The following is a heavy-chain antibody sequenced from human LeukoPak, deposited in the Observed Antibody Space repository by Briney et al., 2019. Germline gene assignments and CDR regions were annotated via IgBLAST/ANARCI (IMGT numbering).Heavy chain of an antibody. J-gene: IGHJ5*02. CDR3: ARDLGQQLFRWFDP. Sequence: GGSLRLSCAASGFTLSSYSLSWVRQAPGKGLEWVSCISSSSSQIYYADSVKGRFTISRDNAKNSLYLQMNSLRTEDTAVYYCARDLGQQLFRWFDPWGQGTLVTVSS. D-gene: IGHD6-13*01. CDR2: ISSSSSQI. CDR1: GFTLSSYS. V-gene: IGHV3-21*01.